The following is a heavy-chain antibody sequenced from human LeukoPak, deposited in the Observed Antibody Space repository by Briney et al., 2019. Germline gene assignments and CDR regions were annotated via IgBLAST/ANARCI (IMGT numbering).Heavy chain of an antibody. V-gene: IGHV1-69*05. Sequence: ASVKVSCKASGGTFSSYAISWLRQAPGQGLEWMGGIIPIFGTANYAQKFQGRVTITTDESTSTAYMELSSLRSEDTAVYYCARDLGTARVGSTWGQGTLVTVSS. J-gene: IGHJ5*02. D-gene: IGHD1-26*01. CDR3: ARDLGTARVGST. CDR2: IIPIFGTA. CDR1: GGTFSSYA.